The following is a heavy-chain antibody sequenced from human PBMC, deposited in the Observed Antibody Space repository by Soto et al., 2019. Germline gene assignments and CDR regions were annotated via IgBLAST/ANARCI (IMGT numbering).Heavy chain of an antibody. J-gene: IGHJ4*02. CDR3: ARAGGSMVRGVIEP. D-gene: IGHD3-10*01. CDR1: GGSFSGYY. V-gene: IGHV4-34*01. Sequence: PSETLYLTCAVYGGSFSGYYWSWIRQPPGKGLEWIGEINHSRSTNYNPSLKSRVTISVDTSKNQFSLKLSSVTAADTAVYYCARAGGSMVRGVIEPWGQGTLVTVSS. CDR2: INHSRST.